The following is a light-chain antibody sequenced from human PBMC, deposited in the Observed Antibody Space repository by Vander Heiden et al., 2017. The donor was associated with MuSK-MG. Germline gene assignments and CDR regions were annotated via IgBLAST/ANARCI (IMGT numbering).Light chain of an antibody. CDR1: SSDVGGYNY. J-gene: IGLJ2*01. CDR3: SSYTSSSTLVV. Sequence: QSALPQPASVSGSPGQSITISCTGTSSDVGGYNYVSWYQQHPAKAPNLMIYEVSNRPSGVSNRFSGSKSGTTASLTISGLQAEDEADYYCSSYTSSSTLVVFGGGTKLTVL. CDR2: EVS. V-gene: IGLV2-14*01.